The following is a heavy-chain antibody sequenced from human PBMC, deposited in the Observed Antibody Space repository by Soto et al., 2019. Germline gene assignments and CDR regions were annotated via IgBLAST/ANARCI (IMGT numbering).Heavy chain of an antibody. Sequence: SETLSLTCTVSGGSISSSSYFWAWIRRPPGKGLEWIGSIDFRGTTYTNPSLESRGTISVDTSKNHFSLKLGSVTAADTAPYYCSRRAPEGFDPWGRGTLVTVSS. CDR2: IDFRGTT. CDR3: SRRAPEGFDP. V-gene: IGHV4-39*02. CDR1: GGSISSSSYF. J-gene: IGHJ5*02.